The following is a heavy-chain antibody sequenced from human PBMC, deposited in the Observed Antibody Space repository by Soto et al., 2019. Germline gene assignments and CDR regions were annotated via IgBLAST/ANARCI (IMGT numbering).Heavy chain of an antibody. D-gene: IGHD1-26*01. V-gene: IGHV3-53*01. CDR1: GFTVSSNY. CDR3: ARRRGGYGMDV. J-gene: IGHJ6*02. Sequence: VGSLRLSCAASGFTVSSNYMSWVRQAPGKGLEWVSVIYTGGSTYYADSVKGRFTTSRDNSKNTLFLQMNSLRAEDTALYYCARRRGGYGMDVWGQGTTVTVSS. CDR2: IYTGGST.